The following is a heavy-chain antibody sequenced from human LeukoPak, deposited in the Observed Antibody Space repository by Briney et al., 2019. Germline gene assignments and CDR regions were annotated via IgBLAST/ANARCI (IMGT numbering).Heavy chain of an antibody. CDR2: INHSGST. J-gene: IGHJ4*02. CDR3: ARGGGVRYSSSWYRYYFDY. V-gene: IGHV4-34*01. D-gene: IGHD6-13*01. Sequence: SETLSLTCAVYGGSFSGYYWSWIRQPPGKGLEWIGEINHSGSTNYNPSLKSRVTTSVDTSKNQFSLKLSSVTAADTAVYYCARGGGVRYSSSWYRYYFDYWGQGTLVTVSS. CDR1: GGSFSGYY.